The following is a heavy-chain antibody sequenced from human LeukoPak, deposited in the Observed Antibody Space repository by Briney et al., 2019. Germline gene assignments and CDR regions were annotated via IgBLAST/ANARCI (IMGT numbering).Heavy chain of an antibody. V-gene: IGHV1-69*05. J-gene: IGHJ4*02. CDR3: ARAVPLNDYLDY. CDR1: GGTFSSYA. CDR2: IIPIFGTA. Sequence: SVKVSCXASGGTFSSYAISWVRQAPGQGLEWMGGIIPIFGTANYAQKFQGRVTITTDESTSTAYMELSSLRSEDTAVYYCARAVPLNDYLDYWGQGTLVTVSS.